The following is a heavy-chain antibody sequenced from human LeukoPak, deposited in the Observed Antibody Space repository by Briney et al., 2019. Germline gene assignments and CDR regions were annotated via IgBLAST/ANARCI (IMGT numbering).Heavy chain of an antibody. D-gene: IGHD2-21*02. Sequence: SGGSLRLSCAASGFTFSSYDMSWVRQAPGKGLEWFSVIGSSGGSTYYADSVKGRFTISRDNSKNTLYLQMNSLRAEDTAVYYCAKMEVVTADDKYFQYWGQGTLVTVSS. V-gene: IGHV3-23*01. J-gene: IGHJ1*01. CDR2: IGSSGGST. CDR3: AKMEVVTADDKYFQY. CDR1: GFTFSSYD.